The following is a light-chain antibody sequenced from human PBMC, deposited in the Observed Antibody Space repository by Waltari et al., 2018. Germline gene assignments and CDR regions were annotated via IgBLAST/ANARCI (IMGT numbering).Light chain of an antibody. Sequence: QTVVTQEPSFSVSPGGTVTLTCGLSSGSVSTSHYPSWSQQTPGQAHRTLIYSTFTLPSGVPARFSGSIVGNKAALTITGAQADDESEFYCALYLGSGIWVFGGGTRLTVL. CDR3: ALYLGSGIWV. J-gene: IGLJ3*02. V-gene: IGLV8-61*01. CDR1: SGSVSTSHY. CDR2: STF.